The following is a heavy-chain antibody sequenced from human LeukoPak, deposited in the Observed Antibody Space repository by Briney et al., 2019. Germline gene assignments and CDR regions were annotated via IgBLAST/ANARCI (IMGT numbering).Heavy chain of an antibody. J-gene: IGHJ4*02. Sequence: GASVKVSCKASGYSFSSYDINWVRQAPGQGLEWMGLTKPNSGNTDSAQRFQGRVTMTTDTSINTAYMELSSLTFEDTAVYYCARPGAAAGFGHWGQGTLVTVSS. V-gene: IGHV1-8*02. CDR1: GYSFSSYD. CDR3: ARPGAAAGFGH. D-gene: IGHD6-13*01. CDR2: TKPNSGNT.